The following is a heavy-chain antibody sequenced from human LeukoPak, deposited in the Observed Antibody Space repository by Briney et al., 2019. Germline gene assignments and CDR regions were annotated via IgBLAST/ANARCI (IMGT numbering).Heavy chain of an antibody. CDR2: INPNSGGT. V-gene: IGHV1-2*02. D-gene: IGHD2-2*01. CDR3: ARDGYCSSTSCYHYGMDV. Sequence: ASVKVSCKASGYTFTGYYMHWVRQAPGQGLEWMGWINPNSGGTYYAQKFQGRVTMTRDTSISTAHMELSRLRSDDTAVYYCARDGYCSSTSCYHYGMDVWGQGTTVTVSS. J-gene: IGHJ6*02. CDR1: GYTFTGYY.